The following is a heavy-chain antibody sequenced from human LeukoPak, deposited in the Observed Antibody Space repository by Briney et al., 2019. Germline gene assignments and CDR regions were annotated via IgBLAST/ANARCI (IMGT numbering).Heavy chain of an antibody. V-gene: IGHV4-34*01. CDR2: INHSGST. CDR3: ARAATYYDILTGYFFLAWFGP. Sequence: SETLSLTCAVYGGSFSGYYWSWIRQPPGKGLEWIGEINHSGSTNYNPSLKSRVTISVDTSKNQFSLKLSSVTAADTAVYYCARAATYYDILTGYFFLAWFGPWGQGTLVTVSS. CDR1: GGSFSGYY. D-gene: IGHD3-9*01. J-gene: IGHJ5*02.